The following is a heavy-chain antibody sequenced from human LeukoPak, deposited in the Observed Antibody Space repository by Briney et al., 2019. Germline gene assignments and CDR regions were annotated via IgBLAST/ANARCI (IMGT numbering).Heavy chain of an antibody. CDR3: ARMVVPAAYFDY. D-gene: IGHD2-2*01. CDR2: IYYSGST. V-gene: IGHV4-59*01. J-gene: IGHJ4*02. Sequence: SETLSLTCTVSGGSISSYYWSWIRQPPGKGLEWIGYIYYSGSTNYNPSLKSRVTISVDTSKNQFSLKLSSVTAADTAVYYCARMVVPAAYFDYWGQGTLVTVSS. CDR1: GGSISSYY.